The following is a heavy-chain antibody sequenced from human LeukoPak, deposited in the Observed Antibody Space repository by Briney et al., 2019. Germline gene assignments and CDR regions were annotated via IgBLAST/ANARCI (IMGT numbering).Heavy chain of an antibody. J-gene: IGHJ3*02. CDR3: ARHHVDRDAFDI. V-gene: IGHV4-34*01. D-gene: IGHD3/OR15-3a*01. Sequence: PSETLSLTCTVSGYSIGSGYYWSWIRQPPGKGLEWIGEMNHSGSANYNPSLKSRVTISVDTSKNQFSLKLSSVTAADTAVYYCARHHVDRDAFDIWGQGTMVTVSS. CDR1: GYSIGSGYY. CDR2: MNHSGSA.